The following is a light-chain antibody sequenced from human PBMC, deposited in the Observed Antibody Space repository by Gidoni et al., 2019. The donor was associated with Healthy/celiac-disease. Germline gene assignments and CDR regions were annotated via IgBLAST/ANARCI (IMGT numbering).Light chain of an antibody. CDR1: QSVCSY. V-gene: IGKV3-11*01. Sequence: DIVLTQSPATLSLSPGERATLSCRASQSVCSYLAWYQQKPGQAPRLLIYDASNRATGIPARVSGSGSGTDFTLTISRLEPEDFAVYYCQQRSNWPPITFGQGTRLEIK. CDR3: QQRSNWPPIT. J-gene: IGKJ5*01. CDR2: DAS.